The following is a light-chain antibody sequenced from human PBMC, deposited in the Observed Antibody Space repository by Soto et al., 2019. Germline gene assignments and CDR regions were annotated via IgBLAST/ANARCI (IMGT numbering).Light chain of an antibody. V-gene: IGLV2-8*01. Sequence: QSALTQPPSASGSPGQSVTISCTGASSDVDGYNFVSWYQHHPGKAPRLMIYDVTQRPSGVPDRFSGSKSGNTASLTVSGLQVDDEAYYYCSSYAGSSIPVAFGGGTQLTVL. CDR2: DVT. CDR1: SSDVDGYNF. J-gene: IGLJ7*01. CDR3: SSYAGSSIPVA.